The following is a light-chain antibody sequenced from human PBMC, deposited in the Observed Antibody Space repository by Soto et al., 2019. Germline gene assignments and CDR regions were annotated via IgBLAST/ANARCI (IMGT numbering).Light chain of an antibody. CDR3: QQYGNSPIT. CDR1: QSVSSRS. V-gene: IGKV3-20*01. J-gene: IGKJ5*01. CDR2: GTS. Sequence: VEMTQSPGTLSLSPGERATLSCRASQSVSSRSLAWYQQKPGQAPRLLIYGTSSRATGIPDRFSGSGSGTDFTLTISRLEPEDFAVYYCQQYGNSPITFGQGTRLEIK.